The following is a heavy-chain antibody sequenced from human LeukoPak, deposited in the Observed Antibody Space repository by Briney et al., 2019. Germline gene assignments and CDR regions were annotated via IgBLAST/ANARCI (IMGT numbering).Heavy chain of an antibody. CDR1: GFTFSSYW. D-gene: IGHD3-22*01. Sequence: GGSLRHSCAASGFTFSSYWMTWVRQAPGKGLEWMANIKQDGSEKDYVDSVRGRCTISRDNAKNSLYLQMNSLRAEDTAVYYRARGSYYYDSSGHMLMDVWGQGTTVTVSS. J-gene: IGHJ6*02. CDR2: IKQDGSEK. V-gene: IGHV3-7*01. CDR3: ARGSYYYDSSGHMLMDV.